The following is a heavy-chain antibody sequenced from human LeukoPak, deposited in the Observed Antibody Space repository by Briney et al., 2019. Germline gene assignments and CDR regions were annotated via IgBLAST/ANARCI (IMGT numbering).Heavy chain of an antibody. CDR2: IYTSGST. Sequence: PSETLSLTCTVSGGSISSYYWTWIRQPAGKGLEWIGRIYTSGSTNYNPSLKSRVTMSVDTSKNQFSLKLSSVTAADTAVYYCARPGYSSGWSGPFDYWGQGTLVTVSS. D-gene: IGHD6-19*01. CDR3: ARPGYSSGWSGPFDY. J-gene: IGHJ4*02. CDR1: GGSISSYY. V-gene: IGHV4-4*07.